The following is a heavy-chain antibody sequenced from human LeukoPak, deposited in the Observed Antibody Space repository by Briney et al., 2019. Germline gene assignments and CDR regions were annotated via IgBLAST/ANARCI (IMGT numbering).Heavy chain of an antibody. Sequence: PGGSLRLSCAASGFTFSSYSMNWVRQAPGKGLEWVSYISSSSSTIYYADSVKGRFTISRDNAKNSLYLQMNSLRAEDTAVYYCARDRNTVTYDYWGQGTLVTVSS. CDR3: ARDRNTVTYDY. CDR2: ISSSSSTI. J-gene: IGHJ4*02. CDR1: GFTFSSYS. V-gene: IGHV3-48*01. D-gene: IGHD4-17*01.